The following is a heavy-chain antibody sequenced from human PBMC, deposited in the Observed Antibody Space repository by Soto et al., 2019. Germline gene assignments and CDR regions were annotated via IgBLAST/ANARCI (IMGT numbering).Heavy chain of an antibody. CDR2: IYLGGST. CDR3: ARVAELCGDAFDI. J-gene: IGHJ3*02. Sequence: QVQLQESGPGLVKPSQTLSLTCTVSGGSIRSGSYYWSWIRQHPGQGLEWVGYIYLGGSTYYNPSLETQFTISLDTSKNHFSLKLSSVTAADTAVYYCARVAELCGDAFDIWGQGTMVTVSS. CDR1: GGSIRSGSYY. D-gene: IGHD3-16*01. V-gene: IGHV4-31*01.